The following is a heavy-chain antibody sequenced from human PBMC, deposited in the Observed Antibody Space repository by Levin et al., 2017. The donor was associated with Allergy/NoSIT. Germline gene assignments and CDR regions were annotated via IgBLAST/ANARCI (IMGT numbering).Heavy chain of an antibody. CDR3: ARFQRLRGSLSDAFDV. CDR1: GYKFTYYG. Sequence: ASVKVSCKASGYKFTYYGINWVRQAPGQGLEWMGWISTFNRNTNYAQKLQGRVTITIDTSTNTTYMELMNLRSEDTALYYCARFQRLRGSLSDAFDVWGQGTMVTVSS. V-gene: IGHV1-18*01. D-gene: IGHD3-10*01. CDR2: ISTFNRNT. J-gene: IGHJ3*01.